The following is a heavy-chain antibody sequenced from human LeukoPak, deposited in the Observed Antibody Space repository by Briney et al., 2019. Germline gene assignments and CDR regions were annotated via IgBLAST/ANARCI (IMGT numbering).Heavy chain of an antibody. Sequence: KTSETLSLTCTVSGGSISSYYWSWIRQPPGKGLEWIGYIYYSGSTYYNPSLKSRVSISLDTSKNQFSLKLSSVTAADTAVYYCATINWNYYFHGYWGQGTLVTVSS. CDR1: GGSISSYY. CDR3: ATINWNYYFHGY. V-gene: IGHV4-59*08. D-gene: IGHD1-7*01. J-gene: IGHJ4*02. CDR2: IYYSGST.